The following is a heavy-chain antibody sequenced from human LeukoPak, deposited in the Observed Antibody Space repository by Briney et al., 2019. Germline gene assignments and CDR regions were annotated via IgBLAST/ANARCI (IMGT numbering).Heavy chain of an antibody. V-gene: IGHV4-31*03. Sequence: SQTLFLTCTVSGGSISNGGYYWIWIRQHPGKGLEWIGKIFYSGTTHYNPSLTSRVSISIDTSKNQFSLRLNSVTAADTAVYYCARFVVVPADHSDYYGMDVWGQGTTVTVSS. J-gene: IGHJ6*02. CDR1: GGSISNGGYY. D-gene: IGHD2-2*01. CDR3: ARFVVVPADHSDYYGMDV. CDR2: IFYSGTT.